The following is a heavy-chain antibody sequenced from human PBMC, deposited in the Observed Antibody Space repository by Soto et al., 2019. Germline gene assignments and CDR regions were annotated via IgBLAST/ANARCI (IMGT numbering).Heavy chain of an antibody. CDR3: THSPYSAYGFDFDY. Sequence: QITLKESGPTLVKPTQTLTLTCTFSGFSLSTRVVGVGWLRQSPGKAMECLALIYWVDDKHYSPSLKSRITITNDTSKNQVVLTMTNMDPVDTATYYCTHSPYSAYGFDFDYWGQGTLLTVSS. D-gene: IGHD5-12*01. V-gene: IGHV2-5*02. J-gene: IGHJ4*02. CDR2: IYWVDDK. CDR1: GFSLSTRVVG.